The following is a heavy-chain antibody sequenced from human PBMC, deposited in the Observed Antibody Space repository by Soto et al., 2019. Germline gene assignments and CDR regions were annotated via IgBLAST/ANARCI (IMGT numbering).Heavy chain of an antibody. CDR2: IFSNDDK. J-gene: IGHJ5*02. V-gene: IGHV2-26*01. CDR1: GFSLNTPRMS. CDR3: ARRHSFDGHYYWFDP. Sequence: QVTLKESGPVLVKPTETLTLTCTVSGFSLNTPRMSVAWIRQPPGKALEWLAHIFSNDDKSYNTSLRSRLAISKDTSNSLVVLTMTNMDPVDTATYYCARRHSFDGHYYWFDPWGQGTLVTVSS. D-gene: IGHD4-17*01.